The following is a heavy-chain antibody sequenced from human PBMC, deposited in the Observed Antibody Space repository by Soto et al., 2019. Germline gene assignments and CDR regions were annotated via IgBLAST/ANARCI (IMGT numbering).Heavy chain of an antibody. CDR2: INSDGSTT. J-gene: IGHJ4*02. CDR1: RIIFSNYD. Sequence: PXGSLRLCFAASRIIFSNYDMNWVRQAPGEGLEWLSYINSDGSTTHYADSVKGRFTVTRDNAKDSLYLQMDSLRAEDTAVYYCARHQRSDRTLPFFDDWGQGTLVTVSS. CDR3: ARHQRSDRTLPFFDD. V-gene: IGHV3-48*03. D-gene: IGHD1-7*01.